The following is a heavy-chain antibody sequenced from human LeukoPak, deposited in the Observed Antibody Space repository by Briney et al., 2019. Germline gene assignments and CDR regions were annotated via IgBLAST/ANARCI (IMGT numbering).Heavy chain of an antibody. J-gene: IGHJ5*02. CDR2: IKEDGSEK. CDR3: ARVTSGSGWYWFDP. V-gene: IGHV3-7*05. D-gene: IGHD6-19*01. CDR1: GFTFSNYW. Sequence: GSLRLSCAVSGFTFSNYWMSWVRQAPGKGLEWVANIKEDGSEKYSVDSVKGRFTISRDNAKNSLYLQMNSVRVDDTAVYYCARVTSGSGWYWFDPWGQGSLVTVSS.